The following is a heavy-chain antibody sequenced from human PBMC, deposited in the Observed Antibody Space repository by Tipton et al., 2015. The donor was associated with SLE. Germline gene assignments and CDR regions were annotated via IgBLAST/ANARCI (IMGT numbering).Heavy chain of an antibody. Sequence: TLSLTCAVYGGSFSDYYWSWIRQPPGMGLEWIGEINHSGSTNYNPSLKSRVTISVDTSKNQFSLKLSSVTAADTAVYYCARAPQGGDYVEAFDIWGQGTMVTVSS. J-gene: IGHJ3*02. V-gene: IGHV4-34*01. CDR1: GGSFSDYY. D-gene: IGHD4-17*01. CDR2: INHSGST. CDR3: ARAPQGGDYVEAFDI.